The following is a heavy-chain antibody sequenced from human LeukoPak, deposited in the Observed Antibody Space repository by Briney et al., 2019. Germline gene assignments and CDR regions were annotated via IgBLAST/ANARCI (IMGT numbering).Heavy chain of an antibody. J-gene: IGHJ4*02. CDR1: GFTFSSYW. Sequence: GGSLSLSCAASGFTFSSYWMSWVRQAPGKGLEWVANIKQDGSEKYYVDSVKGRFTISRDNAKNSVYLQMNSLRAADTAVYYCARYRRYDILTGYCFDYWGQGTLVTVSS. D-gene: IGHD3-9*01. V-gene: IGHV3-7*01. CDR3: ARYRRYDILTGYCFDY. CDR2: IKQDGSEK.